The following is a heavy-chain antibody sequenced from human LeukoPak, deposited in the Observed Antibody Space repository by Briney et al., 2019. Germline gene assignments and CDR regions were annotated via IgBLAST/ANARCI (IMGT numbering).Heavy chain of an antibody. Sequence: SVKVSCKASGGTFSSYAISWVRQAPGQGLEWMGGIIPIFGTANYAQKFQGRVTITTDESTSTAYMELSSLRSEDTAVCYCARATSYSSGWDDAFDIWGQGTMVTVSS. CDR2: IIPIFGTA. V-gene: IGHV1-69*05. J-gene: IGHJ3*02. CDR3: ARATSYSSGWDDAFDI. CDR1: GGTFSSYA. D-gene: IGHD6-19*01.